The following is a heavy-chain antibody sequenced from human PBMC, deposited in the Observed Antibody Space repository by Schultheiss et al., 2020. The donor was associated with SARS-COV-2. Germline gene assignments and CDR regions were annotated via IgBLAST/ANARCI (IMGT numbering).Heavy chain of an antibody. J-gene: IGHJ5*02. D-gene: IGHD5-18*01. CDR1: GGSVSSGSYY. CDR2: IYYSGST. Sequence: SETLSFTCTVSGGSVSSGSYYWSWIRQPPGKGLEWIGYIYYSGSTNYNPSLKSRVTISVDTSKNQFSLKLSSVTAADTAVYYCARGRDTAMDEINWFDPWGQGTLVTVSS. V-gene: IGHV4-61*01. CDR3: ARGRDTAMDEINWFDP.